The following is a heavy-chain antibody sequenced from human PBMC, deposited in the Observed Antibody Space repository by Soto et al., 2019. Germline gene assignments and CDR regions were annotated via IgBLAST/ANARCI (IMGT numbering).Heavy chain of an antibody. Sequence: ASVKVSCKASGYTFTSYYMHWVRQAPGQGLEWMGIINPSGGSTSYAQKFQGRVTMTRDTSTSTVYMELSSLRAEDTAVYYCARAGCDGGTCYTLVGLRYGMDVWGQGTTVTVSS. CDR1: GYTFTSYY. V-gene: IGHV1-46*01. D-gene: IGHD2-15*01. CDR3: ARAGCDGGTCYTLVGLRYGMDV. CDR2: INPSGGST. J-gene: IGHJ6*02.